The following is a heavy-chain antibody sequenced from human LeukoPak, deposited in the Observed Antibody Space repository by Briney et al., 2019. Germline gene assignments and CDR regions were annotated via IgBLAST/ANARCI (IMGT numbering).Heavy chain of an antibody. Sequence: GGSLRLSCAASGFTFSSYAMSWVRQAPGKGLEWVSAISGGGGSTYYADSVKGRFTISRDNSKNTLYLQMNSLRAEDTAVYYCAKGQFRGVIEYWGQGTLVTVSS. CDR2: ISGGGGST. J-gene: IGHJ4*02. D-gene: IGHD3-10*01. CDR1: GFTFSSYA. CDR3: AKGQFRGVIEY. V-gene: IGHV3-23*01.